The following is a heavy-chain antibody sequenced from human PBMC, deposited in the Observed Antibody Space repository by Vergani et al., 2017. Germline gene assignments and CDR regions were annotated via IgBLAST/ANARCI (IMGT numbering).Heavy chain of an antibody. CDR3: ARTATYSSSWYMTDY. J-gene: IGHJ4*02. CDR1: GYTFTGYY. D-gene: IGHD6-13*01. CDR2: INPNSGGT. V-gene: IGHV1-2*02. Sequence: QVQLVQSGAEVKKPGASVKVSCKASGYTFTGYYMHWVRQAPGQGLEWMGWINPNSGGTNYAQKFQGRVTMTRDTSISTAYMELSRLRSDDTAVYYCARTATYSSSWYMTDYWGQGTLVTVSS.